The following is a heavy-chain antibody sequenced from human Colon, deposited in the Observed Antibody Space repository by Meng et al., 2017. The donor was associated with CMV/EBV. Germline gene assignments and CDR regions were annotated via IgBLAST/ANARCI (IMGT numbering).Heavy chain of an antibody. CDR2: IYWDDNK. D-gene: IGHD6-19*01. Sequence: CTFSGCSLNDYAGGVGWIRQPPGKALEWLAFIYWDDNKYYQPSLQSRLTITKDTSKNHVALTMTNMDPVDTATYYCAHGSGWLHDIWGQGALVTVSS. J-gene: IGHJ4*02. V-gene: IGHV2-5*02. CDR1: GCSLNDYAGG. CDR3: AHGSGWLHDI.